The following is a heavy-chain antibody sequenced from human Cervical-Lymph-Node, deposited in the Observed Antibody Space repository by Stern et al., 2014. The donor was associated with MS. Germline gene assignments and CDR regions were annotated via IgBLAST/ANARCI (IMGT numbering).Heavy chain of an antibody. V-gene: IGHV3-30*18. D-gene: IGHD3-22*01. J-gene: IGHJ3*02. Sequence: VHLVESGGRVVQPGRSLRLSCTASGFTFSNYGIHWVRQAPGKGLEWVAVISFDGSHNYYADSVKGRFTISRDNSKNTLYLQMNSLRVEDTAVYYCAKGSYHDSSGYYYANASDIWGQGTLVTVSS. CDR1: GFTFSNYG. CDR2: ISFDGSHN. CDR3: AKGSYHDSSGYYYANASDI.